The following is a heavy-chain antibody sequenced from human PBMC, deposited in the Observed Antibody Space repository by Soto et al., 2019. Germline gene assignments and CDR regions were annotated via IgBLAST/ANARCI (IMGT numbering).Heavy chain of an antibody. D-gene: IGHD5-12*01. Sequence: PSETLSLTCTVSGGSISSYYWSWIRQPPGKGLEWIGYIYYSGSTNYNPSLKSRVTISVDTSKNQFSLKLSSVTAADTAVYYCGRSGPRRERNSGYESLDYWGHGTLVTVSS. CDR3: GRSGPRRERNSGYESLDY. CDR2: IYYSGST. J-gene: IGHJ4*01. V-gene: IGHV4-59*01. CDR1: GGSISSYY.